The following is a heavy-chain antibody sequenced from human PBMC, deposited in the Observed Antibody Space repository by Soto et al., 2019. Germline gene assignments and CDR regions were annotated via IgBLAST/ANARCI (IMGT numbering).Heavy chain of an antibody. Sequence: SETLSLTCAVYGGSFSGYYWSWIRQPPGKGLEWIGEINHSGSTNYNPSLKSRVTISVDTSKNQFSLKLSSVTAADTAVYYCARGGIRIVVVPAARQARRDLYNWFDPWGQGTLVTVSS. CDR2: INHSGST. CDR1: GGSFSGYY. V-gene: IGHV4-34*01. D-gene: IGHD2-2*01. J-gene: IGHJ5*02. CDR3: ARGGIRIVVVPAARQARRDLYNWFDP.